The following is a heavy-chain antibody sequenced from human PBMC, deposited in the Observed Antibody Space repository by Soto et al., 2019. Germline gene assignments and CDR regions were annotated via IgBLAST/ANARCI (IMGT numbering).Heavy chain of an antibody. CDR3: AYVGFLEWFGDDAFDI. J-gene: IGHJ3*02. V-gene: IGHV1-8*01. Sequence: ASVKVSCKASGYTFSSYDINWVRQATGQGLEWMGWMNPNSGNTGYAQKFQGRVTMTRNTSISTAYMELSSLRSEDTAVYYCAYVGFLEWFGDDAFDIWGQGTMVTVTS. D-gene: IGHD3-3*02. CDR2: MNPNSGNT. CDR1: GYTFSSYD.